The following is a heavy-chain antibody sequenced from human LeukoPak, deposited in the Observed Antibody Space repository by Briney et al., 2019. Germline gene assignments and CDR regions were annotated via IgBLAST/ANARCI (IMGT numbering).Heavy chain of an antibody. Sequence: GGSLRLSCAASGFTFSSYSMNWVRQAPGKGLEWVSSISSSSSYIYYADSVKGRFTISRDNAKSSLYLQMNSLRAEDTAVYYCASVNGDYTYWGQGTLVTVSS. D-gene: IGHD4-17*01. CDR1: GFTFSSYS. CDR2: ISSSSSYI. J-gene: IGHJ4*02. CDR3: ASVNGDYTY. V-gene: IGHV3-21*01.